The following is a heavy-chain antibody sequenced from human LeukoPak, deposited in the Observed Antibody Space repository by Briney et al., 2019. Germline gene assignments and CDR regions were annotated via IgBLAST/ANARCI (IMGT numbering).Heavy chain of an antibody. CDR2: IKSDGSSP. J-gene: IGHJ4*02. D-gene: IGHD5-12*01. Sequence: AGGSLRLSCAASGFTFSTYWMHWVRQAPGKGLVWVSHIKSDGSSPSYADSVKGRFTISRDNAKNTLYLQMNSLRAEDTAVYYCARDRGYTQDYWGQGTLVTVSS. CDR3: ARDRGYTQDY. CDR1: GFTFSTYW. V-gene: IGHV3-74*01.